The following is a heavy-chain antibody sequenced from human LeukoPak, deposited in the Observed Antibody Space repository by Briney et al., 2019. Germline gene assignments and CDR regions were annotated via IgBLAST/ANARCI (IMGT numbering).Heavy chain of an antibody. CDR1: GCTFNNAW. D-gene: IGHD2/OR15-2a*01. Sequence: GGSLRLSCAASGCTFNNAWMSWVRQAPGKGLEWVGRIKTNSDGGTTDYAAPVKGRFTISRDDSKNMLYLQMNSLKTEDTAVYYCTTGWNIAMDVWGQGTTVTVSS. CDR2: IKTNSDGGTT. J-gene: IGHJ6*02. V-gene: IGHV3-15*01. CDR3: TTGWNIAMDV.